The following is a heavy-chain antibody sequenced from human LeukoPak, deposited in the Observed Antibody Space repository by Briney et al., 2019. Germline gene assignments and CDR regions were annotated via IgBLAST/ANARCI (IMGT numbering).Heavy chain of an antibody. CDR1: EFSVGSNY. D-gene: IGHD2-21*01. CDR2: IYSGGST. Sequence: GGSLRLSCAASEFSVGSNYMTWVRQAPGKGLEWVSLIYSGGSTYYADSVKGRFTISRDNSKNTLYLQMNSLRAEDTAVYYCAKDIQVAIKLPDWYFDLWGRGTLVTVSS. CDR3: AKDIQVAIKLPDWYFDL. J-gene: IGHJ2*01. V-gene: IGHV3-53*01.